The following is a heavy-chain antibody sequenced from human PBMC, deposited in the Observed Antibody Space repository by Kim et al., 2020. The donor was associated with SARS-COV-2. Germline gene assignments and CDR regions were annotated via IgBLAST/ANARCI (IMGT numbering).Heavy chain of an antibody. Sequence: GGSLRLSCAASGFTFSSYAMSWVRQAPGKGLEWVSAISGSGGSTYYADSVKGRFTISRDNSKNTLYLQMNSLRAEDTPVYYCAKGADDSSSYYYGMDVWGQGTTVTVSS. J-gene: IGHJ6*02. CDR1: GFTFSSYA. D-gene: IGHD6-13*01. V-gene: IGHV3-23*01. CDR3: AKGADDSSSYYYGMDV. CDR2: ISGSGGST.